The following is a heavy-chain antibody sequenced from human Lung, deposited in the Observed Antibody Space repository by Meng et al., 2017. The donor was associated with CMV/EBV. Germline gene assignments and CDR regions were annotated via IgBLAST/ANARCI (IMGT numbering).Heavy chain of an antibody. J-gene: IGHJ3*02. CDR1: GFPFSTYG. CDR3: SKGPYCTTSSCHGGMAFDI. D-gene: IGHD2-8*01. V-gene: IGHV3-33*06. Sequence: SLKISXAASGFPFSTYGMHWVRQAPGKGLEWVAVIWYDGSNTHYADSVKGRFTISRDNSKRTLDLQMNSLRGEDTAVYYCSKGPYCTTSSCHGGMAFDIWGRGTSVTGSS. CDR2: IWYDGSNT.